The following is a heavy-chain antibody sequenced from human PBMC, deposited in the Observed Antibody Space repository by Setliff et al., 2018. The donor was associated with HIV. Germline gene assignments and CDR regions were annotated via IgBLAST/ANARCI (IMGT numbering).Heavy chain of an antibody. Sequence: GGSLRLSCAASGFTFGDYWMNWVRQAPGKGLEWVANIKQDGSEKYYVDSVKGRFTISRDNAKNSLYLQMNSLRAEDTAGYYCASDGDYSDGMDVWGQGTTVTVSS. D-gene: IGHD4-17*01. CDR3: ASDGDYSDGMDV. J-gene: IGHJ6*02. CDR1: GFTFGDYW. CDR2: IKQDGSEK. V-gene: IGHV3-7*01.